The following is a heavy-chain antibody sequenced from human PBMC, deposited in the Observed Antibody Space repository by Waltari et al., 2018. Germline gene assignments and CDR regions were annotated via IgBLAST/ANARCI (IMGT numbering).Heavy chain of an antibody. Sequence: QVQLQESGPGLVKPSQTLSLTCTVSGGSISSGSYYWSWIRQPAGKGLEWIGYIYTSGSTNYTPSLKSRVTISVDTSKNQFSLKLSSVTAADTAVYYCARGHSSSWDEIDYWGQGTLVTVSS. D-gene: IGHD6-13*01. V-gene: IGHV4-61*09. CDR2: IYTSGST. CDR1: GGSISSGSYY. J-gene: IGHJ4*02. CDR3: ARGHSSSWDEIDY.